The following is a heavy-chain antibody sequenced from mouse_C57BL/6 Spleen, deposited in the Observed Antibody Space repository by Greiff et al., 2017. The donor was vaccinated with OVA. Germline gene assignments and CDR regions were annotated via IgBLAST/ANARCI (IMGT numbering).Heavy chain of an antibody. V-gene: IGHV3-6*01. CDR1: GYSITSGSY. Sequence: EVQLKQSGPGLVKPSQSLSLTCSVTGYSITSGSYWNWIRQFPGNKLEWMGYISYDGSINYNPSLKNRISITRDTSKNPFFLKLNSVTTEDTATYYCARVEDYGTPFAYWGKGTLVTVSA. J-gene: IGHJ3*01. CDR2: ISYDGSI. CDR3: ARVEDYGTPFAY. D-gene: IGHD2-1*01.